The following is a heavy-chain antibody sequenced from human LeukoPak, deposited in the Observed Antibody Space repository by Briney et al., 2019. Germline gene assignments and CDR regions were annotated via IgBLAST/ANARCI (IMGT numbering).Heavy chain of an antibody. D-gene: IGHD6-6*01. J-gene: IGHJ4*02. Sequence: GGSLRLSCAASGFTFSSYSMNWVRQAPGKGLEWVSYISSNSNIYYADSVKGRFTISRDNAKNSLYLQMNSLRAEDTAVYYCAREEGSSSGYYFDYWGQGALVTVSS. CDR1: GFTFSSYS. CDR2: ISSNSNI. CDR3: AREEGSSSGYYFDY. V-gene: IGHV3-21*01.